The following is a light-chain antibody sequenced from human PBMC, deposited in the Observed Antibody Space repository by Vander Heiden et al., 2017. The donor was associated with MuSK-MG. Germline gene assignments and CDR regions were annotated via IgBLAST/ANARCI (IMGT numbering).Light chain of an antibody. V-gene: IGKV1-39*01. J-gene: IGKJ2*01. Sequence: DIQMTQSPSSLSASVGDRVTITCRASQSISSYLNWYQQKPGKAPKLLIYAASSLQSGVPSRFSGSGSGTDFTLTISSRQPEDFATYYCQQRYSTPMYTFGKGTEMQIK. CDR2: AAS. CDR1: QSISSY. CDR3: QQRYSTPMYT.